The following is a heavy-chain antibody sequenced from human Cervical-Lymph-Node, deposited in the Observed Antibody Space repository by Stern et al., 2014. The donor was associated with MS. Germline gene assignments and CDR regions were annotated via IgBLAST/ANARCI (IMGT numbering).Heavy chain of an antibody. J-gene: IGHJ4*02. CDR3: ASSPATPSGYDRFDY. V-gene: IGHV5-51*03. Sequence: VQLVQSGAEVKKPGESLKISCEASGYLFDDYWIGWVRQMSGRGLELVAIIFPRDSNTRYSPSVQGQVTISADKSISTAHLQWSSLKASDTAMYYCASSPATPSGYDRFDYWGQGALVTVSS. CDR1: GYLFDDYW. D-gene: IGHD5-12*01. CDR2: IFPRDSNT.